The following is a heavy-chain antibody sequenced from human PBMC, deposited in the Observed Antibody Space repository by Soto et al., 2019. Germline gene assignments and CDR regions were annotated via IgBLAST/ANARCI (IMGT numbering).Heavy chain of an antibody. V-gene: IGHV1-18*04. CDR2: ISAYSGNT. D-gene: IGHD3-22*01. Sequence: ASVKVSCKASGYTFTSYGISWVRQAPGQGLEWMGWISAYSGNTNYAQKLQGRVTMTTDTSTSTAYMELRSLRSDDTAVYYCAREGDSSGYSYFDYWGQGTLVTVSS. CDR1: GYTFTSYG. J-gene: IGHJ4*02. CDR3: AREGDSSGYSYFDY.